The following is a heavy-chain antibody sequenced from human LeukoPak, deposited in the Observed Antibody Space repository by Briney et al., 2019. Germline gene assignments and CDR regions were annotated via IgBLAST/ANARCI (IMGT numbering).Heavy chain of an antibody. V-gene: IGHV3-23*01. CDR3: AKVRSDYYDILTGNYNPLFDY. D-gene: IGHD3-9*01. CDR1: GFTFSSYA. CDR2: ISGSGGST. J-gene: IGHJ4*02. Sequence: GGSLRLSCAASGFTFSSYAMSWVRQAPGKGLEWVSGISGSGGSTYYADSVKGRFTISRDNSKNTLYLQMNSLRAEDTAVYYCAKVRSDYYDILTGNYNPLFDYWGQGTLVTVSS.